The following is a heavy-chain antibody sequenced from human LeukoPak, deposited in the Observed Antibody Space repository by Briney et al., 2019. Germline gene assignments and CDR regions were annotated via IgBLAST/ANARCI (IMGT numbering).Heavy chain of an antibody. CDR2: INPSGGST. CDR1: GYTFTSYY. V-gene: IGHV1-46*01. Sequence: ASVKVSCKASGYTFTSYYMHWVRQAPGQGLEWMGIINPSGGSTSYAQKFQGRVTMTRDTSTSTVYMELSSLRSEDTAVYYCARDIVVVPAAGDAFDIWAKGQWSPSLQ. CDR3: ARDIVVVPAAGDAFDI. D-gene: IGHD2-2*01. J-gene: IGHJ3*02.